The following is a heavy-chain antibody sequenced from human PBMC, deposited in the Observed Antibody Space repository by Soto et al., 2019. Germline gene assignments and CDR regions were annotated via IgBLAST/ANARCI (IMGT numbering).Heavy chain of an antibody. CDR2: IYYSGST. D-gene: IGHD3-3*01. CDR1: GGSISSYY. J-gene: IGHJ5*02. V-gene: IGHV4-59*08. Sequence: QVQLQESGPGLVKPSETLSLTCTVSGGSISSYYWSWIRQPPGKGLEWIGYIYYSGSTNYNPSLKSRVPISVDTSTNQFSLKLSSVTAADTAVYSWARPSAYCDFWSGYSHQKHWFYPWGQGTLVTVSS. CDR3: ARPSAYCDFWSGYSHQKHWFYP.